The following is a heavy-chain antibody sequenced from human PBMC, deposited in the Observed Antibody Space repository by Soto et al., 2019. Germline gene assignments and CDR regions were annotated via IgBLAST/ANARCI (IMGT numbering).Heavy chain of an antibody. CDR3: TTDSGIAVDCPYYYYYYGMDV. J-gene: IGHJ6*02. V-gene: IGHV3-15*07. Sequence: GGSLRLSCAASGFTFSNDGMNWVRQAPGKGLEWVGRIKSKTGGGDTDYAATVKGSFTISRDNSKNTLYLKMNSLKAEDTAVYYCTTDSGIAVDCPYYYYYYGMDVWGQGTTVTVSS. CDR2: IKSKTGGGDT. CDR1: GFTFSNDG. D-gene: IGHD6-19*01.